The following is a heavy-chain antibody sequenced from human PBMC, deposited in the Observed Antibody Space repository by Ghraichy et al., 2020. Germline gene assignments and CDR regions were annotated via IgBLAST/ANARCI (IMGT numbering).Heavy chain of an antibody. D-gene: IGHD3-10*01. CDR3: ARGCGELALLYY. Sequence: SETLSLTCTVSGGSISSYYWSWIRQPPGKGLEWIGYIYYSGSTNYNPSLKSRVTISVDTSKNQFSLKLSSVTAADTAVYYCARGCGELALLYYWGQGTLVTVSS. J-gene: IGHJ4*02. CDR2: IYYSGST. CDR1: GGSISSYY. V-gene: IGHV4-59*01.